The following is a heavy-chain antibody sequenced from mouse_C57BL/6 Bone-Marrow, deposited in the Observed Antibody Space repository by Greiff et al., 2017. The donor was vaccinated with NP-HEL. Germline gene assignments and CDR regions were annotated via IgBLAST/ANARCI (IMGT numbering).Heavy chain of an antibody. CDR3: AREYAPYFDV. V-gene: IGHV1-59*01. D-gene: IGHD2-10*02. Sequence: QVQLKQPGAELVRPGTSVKLSCKASGYTFTSYWMHWVKQRPGQGLEWIGVIDPSDSYTNYNQKFKGKATLTVDTSSSTAYMQLSSLTSEDSAVYYCAREYAPYFDVWGTGTTVTVSS. J-gene: IGHJ1*03. CDR2: IDPSDSYT. CDR1: GYTFTSYW.